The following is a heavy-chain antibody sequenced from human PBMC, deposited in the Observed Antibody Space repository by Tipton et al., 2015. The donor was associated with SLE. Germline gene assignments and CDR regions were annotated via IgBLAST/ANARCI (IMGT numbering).Heavy chain of an antibody. J-gene: IGHJ4*02. CDR1: GGSVFRSDYY. CDR3: AREGSRSYYFDQ. CDR2: IYFTGIT. V-gene: IGHV4-39*07. D-gene: IGHD2-15*01. Sequence: TLSLTCTVSGGSVFRSDYYWGWIRQPPGKGLEWIGGIYFTGITHYNPSLKSRVTMSIDRSKNQFSLKVSSVTAADTAVYYCAREGSRSYYFDQWGQGTLVTISS.